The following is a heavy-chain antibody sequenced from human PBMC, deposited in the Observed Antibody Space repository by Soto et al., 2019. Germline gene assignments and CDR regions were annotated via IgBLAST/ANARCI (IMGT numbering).Heavy chain of an antibody. CDR1: GFTFSNYG. CDR3: AKSRDAYNFYFYYGMDV. CDR2: ILYDGSNK. D-gene: IGHD2-2*01. Sequence: WSLRLSCAASGFTFSNYGMHWVRQTPGKGLEWVALILYDGSNKYYGDSVKGRFTISRDNSKNTLYLQVSSLRAEDTAVYYCAKSRDAYNFYFYYGMDVWGQGTTVTVSS. V-gene: IGHV3-30*18. J-gene: IGHJ6*02.